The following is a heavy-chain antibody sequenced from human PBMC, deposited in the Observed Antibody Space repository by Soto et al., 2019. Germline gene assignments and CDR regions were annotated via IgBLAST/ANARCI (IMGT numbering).Heavy chain of an antibody. V-gene: IGHV4-59*01. Sequence: QVQLQESGPGLVKPSETLSLTCTVSGGSISSYYWSWIRQPPGKGLEWIGYIYYSGSTNYNPSLKSRVTISVDTSKNQFSLKLSSVTAADTAVYYCARARWSGYDYYFDYWGQGTLVTVSS. D-gene: IGHD5-12*01. CDR2: IYYSGST. CDR3: ARARWSGYDYYFDY. J-gene: IGHJ4*02. CDR1: GGSISSYY.